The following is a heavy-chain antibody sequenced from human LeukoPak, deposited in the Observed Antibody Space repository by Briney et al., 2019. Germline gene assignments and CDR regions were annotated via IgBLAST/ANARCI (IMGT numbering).Heavy chain of an antibody. D-gene: IGHD3-10*01. Sequence: SETLSLTCTVSGGSVSGGSISSYYWSWIRQPAGKGLEWIGRIYTTGGTNYNPSLKSRVTISADTSKNQLSLKLTSVTAADTAVYYCVREGGYYHGSGSSSTPQDYWGQGTLVTVSS. CDR1: GGSVSGGSISSYY. CDR3: VREGGYYHGSGSSSTPQDY. CDR2: IYTTGGT. J-gene: IGHJ4*02. V-gene: IGHV4-4*07.